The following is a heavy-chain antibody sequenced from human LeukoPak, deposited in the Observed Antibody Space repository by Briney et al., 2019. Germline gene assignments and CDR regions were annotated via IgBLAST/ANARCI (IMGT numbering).Heavy chain of an antibody. CDR2: INPSGGST. J-gene: IGHJ4*02. V-gene: IGHV1-46*01. Sequence: GASVTVSCKASGYTFTSYYMHWVRQTPGQGLEWMGLINPSGGSTSYAQKFQGRVTITRDTSTSTVYMELSSLRSEDTAVYYCARSSYYGGKRGSDYWGQGTPVTVSS. D-gene: IGHD4-23*01. CDR3: ARSSYYGGKRGSDY. CDR1: GYTFTSYY.